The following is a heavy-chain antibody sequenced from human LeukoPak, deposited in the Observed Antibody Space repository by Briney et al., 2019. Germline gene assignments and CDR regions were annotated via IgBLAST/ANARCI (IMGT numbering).Heavy chain of an antibody. CDR1: AFTFGTSG. J-gene: IGHJ4*02. CDR3: AYFETVAVKSFDY. D-gene: IGHD6-19*01. Sequence: GGSLRLSCVASAFTFGTSGMNWVRQAPGKGLEWVSSISPSGKSIYYADSVQGRFTISRDNGKNSLFLQMNSLRAEDTAMYYCAYFETVAVKSFDYWXXGTXVTVSS. V-gene: IGHV3-21*01. CDR2: ISPSGKSI.